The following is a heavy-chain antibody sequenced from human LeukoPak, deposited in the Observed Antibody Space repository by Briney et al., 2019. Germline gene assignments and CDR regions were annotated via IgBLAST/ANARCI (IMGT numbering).Heavy chain of an antibody. D-gene: IGHD5-18*01. Sequence: GSSVKVSCKASGGTFSSHTISWVRQAPEEGLEWMGRIIPLFGIVNYAEEFQDRVTITADKSTSTAYMEVSSLRAEDTAVYYCARIPSGDVDTAMVMYYHYGMDVWGQGTTVTDSS. J-gene: IGHJ6*02. V-gene: IGHV1-69*02. CDR1: GGTFSSHT. CDR2: IIPLFGIV. CDR3: ARIPSGDVDTAMVMYYHYGMDV.